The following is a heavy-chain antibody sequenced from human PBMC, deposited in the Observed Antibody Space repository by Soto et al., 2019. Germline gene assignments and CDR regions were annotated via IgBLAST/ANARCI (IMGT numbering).Heavy chain of an antibody. J-gene: IGHJ5*02. CDR3: ARDIYCSSTSCSNYNWFDP. CDR1: GGSFSGYY. CDR2: INHSGST. D-gene: IGHD2-2*01. Sequence: SETLSLTCAVYGGSFSGYYWSWIRQPPGKGLEWIGEINHSGSTNYNPSLKSRVTISVDTSKNQFSLKLSSVTAADTAVYYCARDIYCSSTSCSNYNWFDPWGQGTLVTVSS. V-gene: IGHV4-34*01.